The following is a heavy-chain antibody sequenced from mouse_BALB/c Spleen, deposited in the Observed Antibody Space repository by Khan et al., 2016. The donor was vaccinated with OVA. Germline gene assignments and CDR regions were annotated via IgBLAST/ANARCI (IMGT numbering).Heavy chain of an antibody. CDR1: GYTFSSYW. V-gene: IGHV1-9*01. D-gene: IGHD2-10*01. CDR2: ILPGSDST. J-gene: IGHJ2*01. Sequence: QVQLKQSGTELMKPGASVKISCKATGYTFSSYWIEWVKQRPGHGLEWIGEILPGSDSTNYNEKFKGKATFTADASSNTAYMQLSSLTSEASAVVYCAKRPTYPFDLWGQGTTLTVSS. CDR3: AKRPTYPFDL.